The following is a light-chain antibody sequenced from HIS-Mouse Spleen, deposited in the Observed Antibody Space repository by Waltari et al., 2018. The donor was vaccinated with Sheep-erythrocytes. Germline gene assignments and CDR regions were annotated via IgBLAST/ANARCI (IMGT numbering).Light chain of an antibody. J-gene: IGKJ2*01. CDR2: DAS. CDR3: QQRSNWYT. Sequence: EIVLTQSPATLSLSPGERATLSCRASQGVRSSLAWYQQKPGQAPRLLIYDASNRATGIPARFSGSGSGTDFTLTISSLEPEDVAVYYSQQRSNWYTFGQGTKLEIK. V-gene: IGKV3-11*01. CDR1: QGVRSS.